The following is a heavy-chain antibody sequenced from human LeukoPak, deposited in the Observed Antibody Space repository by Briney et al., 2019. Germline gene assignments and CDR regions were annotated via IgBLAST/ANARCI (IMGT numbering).Heavy chain of an antibody. J-gene: IGHJ4*02. D-gene: IGHD4-17*01. CDR2: ISAYNGNT. Sequence: ASVKVSCKASGYTFTSYGISWVRQAPGQGLEWMGWISAYNGNTNYAQKLQGRVTMPTDTSTSTAYMELRSLRSEDTAVYYCARAGDGDYAFDYWGQGTLVTVSS. CDR3: ARAGDGDYAFDY. V-gene: IGHV1-18*01. CDR1: GYTFTSYG.